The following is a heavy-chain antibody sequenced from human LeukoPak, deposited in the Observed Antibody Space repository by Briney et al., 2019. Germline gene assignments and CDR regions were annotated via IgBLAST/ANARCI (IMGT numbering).Heavy chain of an antibody. D-gene: IGHD6-19*01. CDR1: GGSFSAYY. CDR3: ARTSSSGLVGGYYFDY. V-gene: IGHV4-34*10. Sequence: PSETLSLTCAVYGGSFSAYYWSWIRQPPGKGLEWIGEINHTGTTNYNPSLKSRVTMSVDTSKNQFSLKLSSVTAADTAVYYCARTSSSGLVGGYYFDYWGQGTLVTVSS. J-gene: IGHJ4*02. CDR2: INHTGTT.